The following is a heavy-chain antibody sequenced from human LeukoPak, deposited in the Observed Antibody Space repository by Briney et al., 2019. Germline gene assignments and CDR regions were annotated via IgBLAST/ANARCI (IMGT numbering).Heavy chain of an antibody. CDR3: ARVHRGDV. Sequence: SETLSLTCAAYGGSFSGYYWSWIRQPPGKGLEWIGEINHSGSTNYNPSLKSRVTISVDTSKNQFSLKLSSVTAADTAVYYCARVHRGDVWGQGTTVTVSS. D-gene: IGHD3-10*01. CDR2: INHSGST. CDR1: GGSFSGYY. V-gene: IGHV4-34*01. J-gene: IGHJ6*02.